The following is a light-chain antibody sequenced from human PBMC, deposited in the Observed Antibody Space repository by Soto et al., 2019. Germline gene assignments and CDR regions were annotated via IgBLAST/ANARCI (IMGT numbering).Light chain of an antibody. Sequence: EIVLTQSPGTLSLSPGETATVSCRATESLITKALAWYQQKPGQAPRLFIYGAFTRDAAIPDRFNGSGSGTDFALTISRLELEDSAVYYCQQYGVSPLTFGPGTKVEIK. CDR3: QQYGVSPLT. V-gene: IGKV3-20*01. J-gene: IGKJ3*01. CDR1: ESLITKA. CDR2: GAF.